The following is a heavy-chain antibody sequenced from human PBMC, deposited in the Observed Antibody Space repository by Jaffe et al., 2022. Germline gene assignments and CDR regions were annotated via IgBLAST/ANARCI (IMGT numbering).Heavy chain of an antibody. J-gene: IGHJ4*02. Sequence: QVQLQESGPGLVKPSETLSLTCAVSGYSISSGYYWGWIRQPPGKGLEWIGSIYHSGSTYYNPSLKSRVTISVDTSKNQFSLKLSSVTAADTAVYYCARDEWELAYFDYWGQGTLVTVSS. CDR3: ARDEWELAYFDY. V-gene: IGHV4-38-2*02. D-gene: IGHD1-26*01. CDR2: IYHSGST. CDR1: GYSISSGYY.